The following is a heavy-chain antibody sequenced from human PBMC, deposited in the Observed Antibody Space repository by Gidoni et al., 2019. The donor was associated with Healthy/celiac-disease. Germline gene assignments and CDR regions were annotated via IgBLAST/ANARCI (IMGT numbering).Heavy chain of an antibody. CDR3: ERIRRGLLWCGEPLETWYFDL. J-gene: IGHJ2*01. CDR1: GFSLSTARMG. V-gene: IGHV2-26*01. CDR2: IFSNDEK. D-gene: IGHD3-10*01. Sequence: QVTLKESVPLLVNPTETLPLTCTVSGFSLSTARMGVSCIRQPPGKALEWLAHIFSNDEKSYSTSLKSRLTISKDTSKSQVVLTMTNMDPVDTATYYCERIRRGLLWCGEPLETWYFDLWGRGTLVTVSS.